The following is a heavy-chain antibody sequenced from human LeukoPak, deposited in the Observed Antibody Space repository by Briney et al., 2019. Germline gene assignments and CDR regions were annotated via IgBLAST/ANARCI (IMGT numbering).Heavy chain of an antibody. Sequence: GGSLRLSCAASGFTFSSYSMNWVRQAPGKGLEWVSSISSSSSYIYYADSVKGRFTISRDNAKNSLYLQMNSLRAEDTAVYYCARAAYGDYYFDYWGQGTLVTVS. CDR3: ARAAYGDYYFDY. CDR2: ISSSSSYI. J-gene: IGHJ4*02. CDR1: GFTFSSYS. V-gene: IGHV3-21*01. D-gene: IGHD4-17*01.